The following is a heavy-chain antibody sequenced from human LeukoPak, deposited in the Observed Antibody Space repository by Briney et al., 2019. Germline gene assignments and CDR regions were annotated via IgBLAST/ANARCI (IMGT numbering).Heavy chain of an antibody. CDR2: VDYSGGDT. D-gene: IGHD3-10*01. Sequence: PGGSLRLSCIASGFTLSSYEMSWIRQAPGKGLEWVSSVDYSGGDTHYADSVMGRFTISRDNSKNTLYLQLNSLRAEDTAVYYCARAGRWDTSIDYWGQGTLVTVSS. CDR3: ARAGRWDTSIDY. J-gene: IGHJ4*02. CDR1: GFTLSSYE. V-gene: IGHV3-23*01.